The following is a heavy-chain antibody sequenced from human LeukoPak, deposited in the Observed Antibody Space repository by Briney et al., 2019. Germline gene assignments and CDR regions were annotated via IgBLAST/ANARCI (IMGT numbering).Heavy chain of an antibody. J-gene: IGHJ4*02. CDR2: ITSRGEST. V-gene: IGHV3-23*01. Sequence: GGSLRLSCAASGFTFSIYAMSWVRQAPGKGLQWVSSITSRGESTWYVDSVKGRFTITRDNSENTLNLQMHSLRAEDTAVYYCARDRPNYYGSDGHYYRRDGDYWGRGTLVSVSS. CDR3: ARDRPNYYGSDGHYYRRDGDY. CDR1: GFTFSIYA. D-gene: IGHD3-22*01.